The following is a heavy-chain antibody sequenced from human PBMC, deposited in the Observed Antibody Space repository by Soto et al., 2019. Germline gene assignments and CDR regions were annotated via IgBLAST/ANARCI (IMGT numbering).Heavy chain of an antibody. Sequence: VQLVESGGGVVQPGRSLRLSCAASGFTFSNYAMHWVRQAPGKGLEWVAVISYDGSNKYYADSVKGRFTISRDNSKNTLYLQMNSLRAEDTAVYYCARAVKWFGENGMDVWGQGTTVTVSS. CDR2: ISYDGSNK. CDR1: GFTFSNYA. V-gene: IGHV3-30-3*01. J-gene: IGHJ6*02. CDR3: ARAVKWFGENGMDV. D-gene: IGHD3-10*01.